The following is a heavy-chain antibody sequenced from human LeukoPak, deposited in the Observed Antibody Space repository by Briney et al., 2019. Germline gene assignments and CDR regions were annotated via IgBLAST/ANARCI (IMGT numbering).Heavy chain of an antibody. CDR1: GFTFSSYA. J-gene: IGHJ6*02. CDR2: ISGSGGST. D-gene: IGHD2-2*01. CDR3: AKDRGYCSSTSCPRPYGTDV. Sequence: GGSLRLSCAASGFTFSSYAMSWVRQAPGKGLEWVSAISGSGGSTYYADSVKGRFTISRDNSKNTLYLQMNSLRAEDTAVYYCAKDRGYCSSTSCPRPYGTDVWGQGTTVTVSS. V-gene: IGHV3-23*01.